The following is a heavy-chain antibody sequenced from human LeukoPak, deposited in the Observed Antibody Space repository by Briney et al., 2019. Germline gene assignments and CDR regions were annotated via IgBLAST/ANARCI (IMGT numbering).Heavy chain of an antibody. CDR1: GFSFSDYS. CDR2: ISSSSSTI. Sequence: GGSLRLSCAASGFSFSDYSMKWVRQAPGKGLEWVSYISSSSSTIYYADSVKGRFTISRDNAKNSLYLQMNSLRAEDTVVYYCARDETTVTEVRYYYYYMDVWGKGTTVTVSS. J-gene: IGHJ6*03. CDR3: ARDETTVTEVRYYYYYMDV. V-gene: IGHV3-48*04. D-gene: IGHD4-11*01.